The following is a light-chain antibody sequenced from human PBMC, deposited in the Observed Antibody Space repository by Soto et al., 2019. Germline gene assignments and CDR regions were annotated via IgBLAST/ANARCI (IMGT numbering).Light chain of an antibody. CDR2: GAS. V-gene: IGKV1-39*01. J-gene: IGKJ1*01. CDR3: QQSYTTPRT. Sequence: QMTQSPSSLSASVGARVTITCRASQTIRTSLNWYQQKPGKAPKLLIYGASTLQSGVPSRFSGTGSATDFTLTISSLQPEDFALYYCQQSYTTPRTFGKGTKVEV. CDR1: QTIRTS.